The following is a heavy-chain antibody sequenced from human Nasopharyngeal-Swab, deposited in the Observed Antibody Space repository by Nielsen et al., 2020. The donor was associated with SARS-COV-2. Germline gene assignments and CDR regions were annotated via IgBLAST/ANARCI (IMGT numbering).Heavy chain of an antibody. Sequence: GGSLRLSCAASGFTFRSYAISWVRQAPGKGLEWVSVISGSDHTTYYADSVKGRFTISRDNSKNTVNLQMNSLRVEDTAIYYCAKVRDYGDYWGYAFDIWGQGTMVTVSS. CDR3: AKVRDYGDYWGYAFDI. V-gene: IGHV3-23*01. CDR2: ISGSDHTT. J-gene: IGHJ3*02. CDR1: GFTFRSYA. D-gene: IGHD4-17*01.